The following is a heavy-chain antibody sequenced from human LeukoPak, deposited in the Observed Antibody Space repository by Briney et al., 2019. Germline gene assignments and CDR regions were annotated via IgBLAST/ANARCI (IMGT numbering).Heavy chain of an antibody. CDR1: GGSISSYY. V-gene: IGHV4-59*12. CDR3: ARGFPTTYYDFWSGYFSTFYFDY. Sequence: PSETLSLTCTVSGGSISSYYWSWIRQPPGKGLEWIGYIYYSGSTNYNPSLKSRVTISVDTSKNQFSLKLSSVTAADTAVYYCARGFPTTYYDFWSGYFSTFYFDYWGRGTLVTVSS. CDR2: IYYSGST. D-gene: IGHD3-3*01. J-gene: IGHJ4*02.